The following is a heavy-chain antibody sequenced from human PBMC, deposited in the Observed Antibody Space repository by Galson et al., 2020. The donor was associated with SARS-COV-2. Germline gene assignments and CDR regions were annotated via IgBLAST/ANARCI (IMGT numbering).Heavy chain of an antibody. CDR3: ATQLCSSRTCTTGGFDL. J-gene: IGHJ3*01. CDR2: FGVTS. Sequence: TGGSLRFSFAASGLTLRSYGMHWVPQAPGKGREYVSSFGVTSHNVNSVKGRFSISRDNSKNTLNLQMGRLRADDMAVYYCATQLCSSRTCTTGGFDLWGQGTTVTVSS. V-gene: IGHV3-64*01. CDR1: GLTLRSYG. D-gene: IGHD2-2*01.